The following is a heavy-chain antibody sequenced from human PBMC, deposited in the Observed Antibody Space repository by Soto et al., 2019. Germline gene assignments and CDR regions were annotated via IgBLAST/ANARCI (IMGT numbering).Heavy chain of an antibody. J-gene: IGHJ4*02. V-gene: IGHV4-39*01. CDR1: GGSISSSTSY. D-gene: IGHD6-13*01. CDR3: ARQEFSLYRSNWYPIDS. Sequence: QLQLQESGPGLVKPSETLVLTCSVSGGSISSSTSYWGWIRQPPGKGLEWIGSIFYTGNTYYNPSLRSRVTISVSTSKNQFSLKLTSVTAADTVVYSCARQEFSLYRSNWYPIDSWGQGTLVTVSS. CDR2: IFYTGNT.